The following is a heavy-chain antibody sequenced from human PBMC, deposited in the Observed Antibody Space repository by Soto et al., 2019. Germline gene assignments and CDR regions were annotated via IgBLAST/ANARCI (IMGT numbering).Heavy chain of an antibody. D-gene: IGHD6-19*01. J-gene: IGHJ3*02. Sequence: QVQLQESGPGLVKPSQTLSLTCTVSCCSISSGGYYWSWIRPHPGQGLEWIGYIYYSGSTYYNPPLQVPVTLVVDTFEDTLSLTLSSVTAEDTAVYYCAGDSRSGWPDAAFDIWCQGTMVTVSS. CDR2: IYYSGST. CDR1: CCSISSGGYY. CDR3: AGDSRSGWPDAAFDI. V-gene: IGHV4-31*01.